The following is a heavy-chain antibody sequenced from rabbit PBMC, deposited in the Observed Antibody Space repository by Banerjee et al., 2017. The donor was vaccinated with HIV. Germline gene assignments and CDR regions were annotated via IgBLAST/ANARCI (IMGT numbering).Heavy chain of an antibody. CDR2: IEAGSSGFT. CDR3: ARDTSSSFSSYGMDL. D-gene: IGHD1-1*01. V-gene: IGHV1S40*01. Sequence: QSLEESGGGLVKPEGSLKLSCTASGFSFSNKAVMCWVRQAPGKGLEWIACIEAGSSGFTYFATWAKGRFTCSKTSSTTVTLQMTRLTAADTATYFCARDTSSSFSSYGMDLWGPGTLVTVS. CDR1: GFSFSNKAV. J-gene: IGHJ6*01.